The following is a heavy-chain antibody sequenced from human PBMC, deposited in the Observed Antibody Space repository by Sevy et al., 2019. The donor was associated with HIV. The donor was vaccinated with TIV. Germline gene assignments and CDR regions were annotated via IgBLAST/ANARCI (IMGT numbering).Heavy chain of an antibody. Sequence: SETLSLTCTVSGGSIRSYYWSWIRQPPGKGLEWIWYIYYSGSTNYNPSLKSRVTISVDTSENQFSLKLSSVTAADTAVCYCARVGSDWELDYWGQGTLVTVSS. J-gene: IGHJ4*02. V-gene: IGHV4-59*01. CDR1: GGSIRSYY. CDR3: ARVGSDWELDY. D-gene: IGHD1-26*01. CDR2: IYYSGST.